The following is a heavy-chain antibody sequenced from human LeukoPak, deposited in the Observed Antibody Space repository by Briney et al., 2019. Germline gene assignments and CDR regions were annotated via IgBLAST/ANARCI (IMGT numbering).Heavy chain of an antibody. CDR3: ARTPQKYCSSTTCYPGY. V-gene: IGHV3-23*01. CDR1: GFTLSSYA. D-gene: IGHD2-2*01. J-gene: IGHJ4*02. CDR2: ISGSGDTT. Sequence: GGSLRLSCAASGFTLSSYAMSWVRLAPGKGLEWVSTISGSGDTTYYADSVRGRFTISRDNSKNTLYLQMNSLRAENTAVYYCARTPQKYCSSTTCYPGYWGQGTLVTVSS.